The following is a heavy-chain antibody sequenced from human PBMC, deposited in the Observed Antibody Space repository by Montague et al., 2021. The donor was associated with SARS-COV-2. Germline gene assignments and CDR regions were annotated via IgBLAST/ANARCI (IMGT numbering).Heavy chain of an antibody. CDR3: AKAYDSGGYNYERGADY. CDR1: GFSLSTYA. J-gene: IGHJ4*02. D-gene: IGHD3-22*01. Sequence: SRRLSCAASGFSLSTYAMIWFRQAPGKGLEWVAAIGGNGRGTYHAASVKGRFTISRDNSKSTVNLQMNSLTVGDTAVYFCAKAYDSGGYNYERGADYWGQGTLVTVS. V-gene: IGHV3-23*01. CDR2: IGGNGRGT.